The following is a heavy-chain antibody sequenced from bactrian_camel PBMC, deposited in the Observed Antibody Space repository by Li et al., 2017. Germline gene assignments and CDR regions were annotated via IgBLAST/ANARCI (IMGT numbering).Heavy chain of an antibody. J-gene: IGHJ6*01. CDR1: TAVFSVDC. D-gene: IGHD6*01. V-gene: IGHV3S53*01. CDR2: MRSGNSFT. CDR3: AADERYGNWFGY. Sequence: HVQLVESGGGSVEAGGSLRLSCATDTAVFSVDCFARFREIPGREREGVAAMRSGNSFTDYSDSVKGRFTISQDNSKNTVYLQMNSLKPDDTAMYYCAADERYGNWFGYWSHGTQVTVS.